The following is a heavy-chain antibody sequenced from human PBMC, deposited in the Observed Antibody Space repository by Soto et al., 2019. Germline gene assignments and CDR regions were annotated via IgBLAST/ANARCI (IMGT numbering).Heavy chain of an antibody. V-gene: IGHV3-30*18. CDR3: AKDPAAGLEYYFDY. CDR2: ISYDGSNK. D-gene: IGHD6-13*01. J-gene: IGHJ4*02. Sequence: GESLKISCAASGFTFSSYGMHWVRQAPGKGLEWVAVISYDGSNKYYADSVKGRFTISRDNSKNTLYLQMNSLRAEDTAVYYCAKDPAAGLEYYFDYWGQGTLVTVSS. CDR1: GFTFSSYG.